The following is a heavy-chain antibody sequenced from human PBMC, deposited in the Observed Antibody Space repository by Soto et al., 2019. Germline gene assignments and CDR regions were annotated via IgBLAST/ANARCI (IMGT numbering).Heavy chain of an antibody. J-gene: IGHJ4*02. V-gene: IGHV3-33*01. CDR2: IWYDGSNK. Sequence: QVQLVESGGGMVQPGRSLRLSCAASGFTFSSYGMHWVRQAPGKGLEWVAVIWYDGSNKYYADSVKGRFTISRDNSKNTLYLQMNSLRAEDTAVYYCASLALRDFDYWGQGTLVTVSS. CDR3: ASLALRDFDY. D-gene: IGHD2-21*01. CDR1: GFTFSSYG.